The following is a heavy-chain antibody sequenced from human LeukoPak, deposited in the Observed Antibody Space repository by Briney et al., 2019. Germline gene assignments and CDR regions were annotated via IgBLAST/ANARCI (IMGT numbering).Heavy chain of an antibody. CDR3: AKEGESSRGYLDV. V-gene: IGHV3-33*06. J-gene: IGHJ6*03. CDR2: IRNDETIE. CDR1: GFTFSRFG. Sequence: GRSLRLSCAASGFTFSRFGMQWVRQAPGKGLEWVAVIRNDETIEQYADSVKGRFTISKDNSKNTLYLEMNSLRDEDTAVYYFAKEGESSRGYLDVWGKGTTVTVSS. D-gene: IGHD3-16*02.